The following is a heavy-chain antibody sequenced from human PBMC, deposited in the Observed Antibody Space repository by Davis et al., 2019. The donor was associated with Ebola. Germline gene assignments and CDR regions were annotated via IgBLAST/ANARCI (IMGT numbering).Heavy chain of an antibody. CDR2: MSHDGTNK. Sequence: GGSLRLSCAASGFSFNYYTINWVRQAPGKGLEWVAIMSHDGTNKNYADSVKGRFTISRDNSKNTLYLQMNSLRTEDTAVYYCARGWFYDWGQGTLVTVSS. J-gene: IGHJ5*02. CDR3: ARGWFYD. CDR1: GFSFNYYT. V-gene: IGHV3-30-3*01.